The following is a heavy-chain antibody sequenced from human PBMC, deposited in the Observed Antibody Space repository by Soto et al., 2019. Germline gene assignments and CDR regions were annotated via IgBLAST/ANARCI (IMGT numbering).Heavy chain of an antibody. CDR3: ARDGLGWLQNYRQFDY. CDR1: GFTFSSYA. D-gene: IGHD5-12*01. V-gene: IGHV3-30-3*01. CDR2: ISYDGSNK. Sequence: QVQLVESGGGVIQPGRSLRLSCAASGFTFSSYAMHWVRQAPGTGLEWVAVISYDGSNKYYADSVKGRFTISRDNSKNTLYLQMNSLRAEDTAVYYCARDGLGWLQNYRQFDYWGQGSLVTVAS. J-gene: IGHJ4*02.